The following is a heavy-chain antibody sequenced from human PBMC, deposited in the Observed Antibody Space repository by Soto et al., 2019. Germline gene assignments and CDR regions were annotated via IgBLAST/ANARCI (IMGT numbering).Heavy chain of an antibody. J-gene: IGHJ4*02. CDR1: GDSMSSGDYY. V-gene: IGHV4-30-4*01. CDR3: ARQYGGYEYYFDY. Sequence: QVQLQESGPGLVKPSQTLSLTCTVSGDSMSSGDYYWSWLRQPPGKGLEWIGYIYYSEITNYNPSLKSRVTLSADRFKNQFSLKLSSVTAADTAVYYCARQYGGYEYYFDYWGQGTLVTVSS. D-gene: IGHD5-12*01. CDR2: IYYSEIT.